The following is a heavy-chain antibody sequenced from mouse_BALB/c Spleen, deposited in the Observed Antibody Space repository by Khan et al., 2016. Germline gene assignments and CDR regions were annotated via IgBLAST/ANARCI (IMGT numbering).Heavy chain of an antibody. CDR2: IYPGDGDT. J-gene: IGHJ3*01. CDR1: GYTSANYW. Sequence: QVQLQQSGAELARPGASVRLSCKASGYTSANYWMQWVKQRPGQGLEWIGSIYPGDGDTRYSQKFKDKATLTADKSSSSAYMHLRSVASEDSAVYYFADSRFVYWGQGTLVTVSA. V-gene: IGHV1-87*01. CDR3: ADSRFVY.